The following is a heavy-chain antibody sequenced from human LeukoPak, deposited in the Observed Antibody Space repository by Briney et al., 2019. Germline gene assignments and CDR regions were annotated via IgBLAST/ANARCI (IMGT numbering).Heavy chain of an antibody. J-gene: IGHJ4*02. Sequence: HPGGSLRLSRAASGFTFSSYAMSWVRQAPGKGLEWVSAISGSGGSTYYADSVKGRFTISRDNSKNTLYLQMNSLRAEDTAVYYCAKDGQTTVVEPYYFDYWGQGTLVTVSS. CDR1: GFTFSSYA. V-gene: IGHV3-23*01. D-gene: IGHD4-23*01. CDR2: ISGSGGST. CDR3: AKDGQTTVVEPYYFDY.